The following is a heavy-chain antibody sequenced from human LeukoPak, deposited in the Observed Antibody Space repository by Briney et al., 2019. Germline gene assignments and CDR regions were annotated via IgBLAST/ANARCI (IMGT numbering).Heavy chain of an antibody. Sequence: SETLSLTCTVSGGFISTFYWSWIRQPPGKGLEWIGYVYYSGSTNYSPPLKSRVTISVDTPKNQFSLKLSSVTAADTAVYYCARAHQNYYYGMDVWGQGTTVTVSS. CDR1: GGFISTFY. CDR3: ARAHQNYYYGMDV. CDR2: VYYSGST. V-gene: IGHV4-59*01. J-gene: IGHJ6*02.